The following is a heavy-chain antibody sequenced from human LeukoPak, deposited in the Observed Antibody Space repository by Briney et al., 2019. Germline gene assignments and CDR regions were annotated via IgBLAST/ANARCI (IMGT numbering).Heavy chain of an antibody. D-gene: IGHD6-19*01. CDR2: ISSSSSYI. V-gene: IGHV3-21*01. Sequence: GGSLRLSCAASGFTFSSYSMNWVRQAPGKGLEWVSSISSSSSYIYYADSVKGRFTISRDNAKNSLYLQMNSLRAEDTAVYYCAKDLYGSDWYNYFDPWGQGALVTVSS. CDR3: AKDLYGSDWYNYFDP. CDR1: GFTFSSYS. J-gene: IGHJ5*02.